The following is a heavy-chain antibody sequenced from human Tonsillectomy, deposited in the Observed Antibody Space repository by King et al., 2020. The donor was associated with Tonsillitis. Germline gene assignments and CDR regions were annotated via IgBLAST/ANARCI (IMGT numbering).Heavy chain of an antibody. J-gene: IGHJ5*02. D-gene: IGHD3-16*01. CDR3: SKDMGSHGYALGGP. CDR1: GFTFDDYA. CDR2: ISWNSDSI. V-gene: IGHV3-9*01. Sequence: QLVQSGGGLVQPGRSLRLSCAASGFTFDDYAMHWVRQAPGKGLEWVSGISWNSDSIGYADSVKGRFTISRDNAKKSLYLQMNSLRTEDTALYYCSKDMGSHGYALGGPWGQGTLVTVSS.